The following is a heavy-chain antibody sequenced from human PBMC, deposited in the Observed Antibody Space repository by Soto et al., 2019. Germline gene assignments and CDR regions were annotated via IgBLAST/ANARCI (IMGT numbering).Heavy chain of an antibody. CDR2: IIPIFGTT. CDR3: ARVVTVVKSFHYWYVDL. V-gene: IGHV1-69*12. CDR1: GGTFSSYA. Sequence: QVQLVQSGAEVKKPGSSVKVSCKASGGTFSSYAISWVRQAPGQGLEWLGGIIPIFGTTNYAQKFQGRVTITADESTSTAYMELSSLRSEDTAMYYCARVVTVVKSFHYWYVDLGGRGTLVTVSS. J-gene: IGHJ2*01. D-gene: IGHD2-15*01.